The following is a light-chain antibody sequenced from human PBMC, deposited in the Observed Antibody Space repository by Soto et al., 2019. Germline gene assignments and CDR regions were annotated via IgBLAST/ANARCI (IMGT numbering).Light chain of an antibody. CDR3: CSYTSSSSRAVV. J-gene: IGLJ2*01. V-gene: IGLV2-14*01. Sequence: QSALTQPASVSGSPGQSITISCTGTSSDVGGYNYVSWYQQHPGKAPKLMIYDVSNRPSGVSNRFSGSKSGNTASLTISGLQAEDEADYYYCSYTSSSSRAVVFGGGTQLTVL. CDR2: DVS. CDR1: SSDVGGYNY.